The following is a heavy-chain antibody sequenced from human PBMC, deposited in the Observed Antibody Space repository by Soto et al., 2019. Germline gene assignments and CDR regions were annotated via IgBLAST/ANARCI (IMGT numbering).Heavy chain of an antibody. V-gene: IGHV3-23*01. CDR3: AKEAIIVATIGDAFDI. J-gene: IGHJ3*02. Sequence: EVQLLESGGGLVQPGGSLRLSCVASGFTFSSYAMSWVRQAPGKGLEWVSAISGSGGSTYYADSVKGRFTISRDNSKNTLYLQTNSLRAEDTAVYYCAKEAIIVATIGDAFDIWGQGTMVTVSS. D-gene: IGHD5-12*01. CDR1: GFTFSSYA. CDR2: ISGSGGST.